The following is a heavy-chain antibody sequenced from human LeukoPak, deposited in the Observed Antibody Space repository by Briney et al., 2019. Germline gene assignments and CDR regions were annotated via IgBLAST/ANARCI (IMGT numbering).Heavy chain of an antibody. V-gene: IGHV2-5*02. CDR1: GFSLSTSGVG. CDR2: IYWDDDK. J-gene: IGHJ5*02. CDR3: AHSTTHSSTSPGWFDP. Sequence: SGPTLVKPTQTLTLTCTFSGFSLSTSGVGVGWIRQPPGKALVWLALIYWDDDKRYSPSLKSRLTITKDTSKNQVVLTMTNMDPVDTATYYCAHSTTHSSTSPGWFDPWGQGTLVTVSS. D-gene: IGHD2-2*01.